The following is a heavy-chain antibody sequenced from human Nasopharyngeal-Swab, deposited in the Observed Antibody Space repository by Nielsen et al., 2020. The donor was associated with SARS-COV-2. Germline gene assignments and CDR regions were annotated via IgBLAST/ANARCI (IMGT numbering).Heavy chain of an antibody. CDR2: IDWGDDT. D-gene: IGHD2-21*02. V-gene: IGHV2-70*20. Sequence: SGATLVKPTQTLRLTCTFSGFSLSTSGMCVNWVRQPPGKALEWLALIDWGDDTYYSTALKTRLTISKDTSNKQVVLTMANMDPGDTATYYGGRISPHDFHIDYWGQGTLVTVSS. CDR1: GFSLSTSGMC. J-gene: IGHJ4*02. CDR3: GRISPHDFHIDY.